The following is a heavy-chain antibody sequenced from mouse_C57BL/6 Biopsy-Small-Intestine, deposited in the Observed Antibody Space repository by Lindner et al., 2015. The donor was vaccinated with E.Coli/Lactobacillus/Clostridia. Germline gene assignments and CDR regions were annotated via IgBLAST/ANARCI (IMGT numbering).Heavy chain of an antibody. CDR1: GYTFTDYY. CDR3: AREAVLYGMDV. D-gene: IGHD1-1*01. Sequence: SVKVSCKASGYTFTDYYMHWVRQAPGQGLEWMGIINPNIITTTYAQKFQGRVTMTRDTSTSTVYMEVSSLRSEDMAIYYCAREAVLYGMDVWGQGTTVTVSS. CDR2: INPNIITT. J-gene: IGHJ1*01. V-gene: IGHV1-64*01.